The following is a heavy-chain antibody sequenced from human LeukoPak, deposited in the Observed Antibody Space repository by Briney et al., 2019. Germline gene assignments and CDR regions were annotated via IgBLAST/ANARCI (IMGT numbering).Heavy chain of an antibody. CDR3: ARSSYNYVWGTYRPYYFDY. CDR2: IYSGGNT. V-gene: IGHV3-66*01. J-gene: IGHJ4*02. CDR1: GFTVSSNY. Sequence: PGGSLRLSCAASGFTVSSNYMSWVRQAPGKGLEWVSVIYSGGNTYYADSVKGRFTISRDNSKNMLYLEMNSLRAEDTAVYYCARSSYNYVWGTYRPYYFDYWGQGTLVTVSS. D-gene: IGHD3-16*02.